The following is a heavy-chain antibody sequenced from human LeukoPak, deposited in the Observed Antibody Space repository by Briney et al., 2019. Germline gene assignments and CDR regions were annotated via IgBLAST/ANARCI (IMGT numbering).Heavy chain of an antibody. CDR1: GGTFSSYA. D-gene: IGHD2-15*01. CDR2: IIPIFGTA. Sequence: SVKVSCKASGGTFSSYAISWVRQAPGQGLEWMGGIIPIFGTANCAQKFQGRVTITADESTSTAYMELSSLRSEDTAVYYCALRRYCSGGSCYSGNYWGQGTLVTVSS. J-gene: IGHJ4*02. CDR3: ALRRYCSGGSCYSGNY. V-gene: IGHV1-69*13.